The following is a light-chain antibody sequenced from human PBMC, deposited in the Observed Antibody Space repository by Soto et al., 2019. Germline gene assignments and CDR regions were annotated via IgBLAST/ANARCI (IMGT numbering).Light chain of an antibody. CDR2: AAS. J-gene: IGKJ2*01. V-gene: IGKV1-9*01. CDR1: QGISSY. Sequence: DIQLTQSPSFLSASVGDRVTLTCRASQGISSYLAWYQQKPGKAPKLLIYAASTLQSGVPSRFSGSGSGTEFTLTISSLQPEDVATYCCQQLNSYPRTFGQGTKLEIK. CDR3: QQLNSYPRT.